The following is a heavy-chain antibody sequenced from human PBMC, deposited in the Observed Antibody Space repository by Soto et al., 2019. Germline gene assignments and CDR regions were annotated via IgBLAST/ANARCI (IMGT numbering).Heavy chain of an antibody. CDR2: ISYDGSNK. Sequence: PGGSLRLSCAASGFTCSSYGMHWVRQAPGKGLEWVAVISYDGSNKYYADSVKGRFTISRDNSKNTLYLQMNSLRAEDTAVYYCAKDSGSYGSIGYYYGMDVWGQGTTVTVSS. CDR3: AKDSGSYGSIGYYYGMDV. CDR1: GFTCSSYG. D-gene: IGHD3-10*01. V-gene: IGHV3-30*18. J-gene: IGHJ6*02.